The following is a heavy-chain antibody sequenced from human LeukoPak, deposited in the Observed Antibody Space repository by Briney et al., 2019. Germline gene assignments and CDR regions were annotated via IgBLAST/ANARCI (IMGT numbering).Heavy chain of an antibody. CDR2: ISWNSGSI. CDR3: ASGATGFDY. J-gene: IGHJ4*02. Sequence: QAGGSLRLSCAASGFTFDDYAMHWVRQAPGKGLEWVSGISWNSGSIGYADSVKGRFTISRDNAKNSLYLQMNSLRAEDTAVYYCASGATGFDYWGQGTLVTVSS. D-gene: IGHD4/OR15-4a*01. V-gene: IGHV3-9*01. CDR1: GFTFDDYA.